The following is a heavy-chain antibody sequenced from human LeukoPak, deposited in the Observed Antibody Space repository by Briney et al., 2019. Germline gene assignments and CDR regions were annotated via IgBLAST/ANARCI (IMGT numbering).Heavy chain of an antibody. V-gene: IGHV4-4*07. CDR3: ARDIIAVAGGYFDY. J-gene: IGHJ4*02. CDR2: IYTSGST. D-gene: IGHD6-19*01. Sequence: PSETLSLTCTVSGGSISSYYWSWIRQPAGKGLGWIGRIYTSGSTNYNPSLKSRVTMSVDTSKNQFSLKLSSVAAADTAVYYCARDIIAVAGGYFDYWGQGTLVTVSS. CDR1: GGSISSYY.